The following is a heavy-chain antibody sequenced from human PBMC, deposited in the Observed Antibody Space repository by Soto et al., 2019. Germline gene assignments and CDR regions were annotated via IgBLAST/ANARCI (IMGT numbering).Heavy chain of an antibody. CDR3: ARDRGAGSGWPLGY. J-gene: IGHJ4*02. CDR2: ISYDGSNK. D-gene: IGHD6-19*01. V-gene: IGHV3-30-3*01. Sequence: QVQLVESGGGVVQPGRPLRLSCAASGFTFSSYAIHWVRQAPGKGLEWVAVISYDGSNKYYADSVKGRFTISRDNSKNTLYLQMNSLRAEDAAVYYCARDRGAGSGWPLGYWGQGTLVTVSS. CDR1: GFTFSSYA.